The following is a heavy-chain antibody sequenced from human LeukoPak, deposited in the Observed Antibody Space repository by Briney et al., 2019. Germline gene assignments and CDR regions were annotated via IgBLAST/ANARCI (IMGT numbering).Heavy chain of an antibody. D-gene: IGHD1-26*01. J-gene: IGHJ5*01. Sequence: ASVKVSCKASGGTFSSYAISWVRQAPGQGLEWMGWINPNSGGTNYAQKFQGRVTMTRDTSISTVYLELSRLRSDDTAVYYCAGASGSYWWFDSWGQGTLVTVSS. CDR1: GGTFSSYA. CDR3: AGASGSYWWFDS. V-gene: IGHV1-2*02. CDR2: INPNSGGT.